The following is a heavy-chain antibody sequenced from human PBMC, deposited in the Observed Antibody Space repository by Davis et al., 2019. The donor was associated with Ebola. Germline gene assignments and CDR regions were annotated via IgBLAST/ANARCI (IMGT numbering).Heavy chain of an antibody. D-gene: IGHD1-26*01. V-gene: IGHV4-39*07. Sequence: SETLSLTCTVSGGSISSSSYYWGWIRQPPGKGLEWIGSIYYSGSTYYNPSLKSRVTISVDTSKNQFSLKLSSVTAADTAVYYCARLLIQGWFDPWGQGTLVTVSS. CDR1: GGSISSSSYY. J-gene: IGHJ5*02. CDR2: IYYSGST. CDR3: ARLLIQGWFDP.